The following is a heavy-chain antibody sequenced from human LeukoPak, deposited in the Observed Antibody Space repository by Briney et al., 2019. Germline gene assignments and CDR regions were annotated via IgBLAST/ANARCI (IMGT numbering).Heavy chain of an antibody. CDR2: INPNSGGT. CDR1: GYTFTGYY. J-gene: IGHJ3*02. D-gene: IGHD4-17*01. Sequence: VASVKVSCKASGYTFTGYYMHWVRQAPGQGLEWMGWINPNSGGTNYAQKFQGRVTMTRDTSISTAYMELSSLRSEDTAVYYCARGSGDYVVLENAFDIWGQGTMVTLSS. V-gene: IGHV1-2*02. CDR3: ARGSGDYVVLENAFDI.